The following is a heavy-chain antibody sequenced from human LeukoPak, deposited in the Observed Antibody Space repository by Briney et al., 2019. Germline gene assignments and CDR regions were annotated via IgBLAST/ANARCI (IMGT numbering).Heavy chain of an antibody. D-gene: IGHD6-13*01. CDR1: GFTFSAYW. CDR3: TRTGYRSNWYVPN. J-gene: IGHJ4*02. Sequence: GGSLRLSCAGSGFTFSAYWMSWVRQAPGKGLEWVATIREDGSEKYYVDSVKGRFTISRDNAKNSLYLQMNSLRAEDATVYYCTRTGYRSNWYVPNWGQGTLVTVSS. CDR2: IREDGSEK. V-gene: IGHV3-7*01.